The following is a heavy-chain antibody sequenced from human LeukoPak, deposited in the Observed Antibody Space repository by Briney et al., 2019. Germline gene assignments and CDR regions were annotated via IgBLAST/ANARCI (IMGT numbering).Heavy chain of an antibody. Sequence: KPSETLSLTCTVSGASIRSYYWNRIRQFAGKGLEWIGRMYSSGNTDYNPSLQGRVTMSVDTSKNQFSLKLTSVTAADRAIYYCAREASGLLLDWGQGVLVTVSP. J-gene: IGHJ4*02. CDR3: AREASGLLLD. D-gene: IGHD2-21*02. CDR2: MYSSGNT. CDR1: GASIRSYY. V-gene: IGHV4-4*07.